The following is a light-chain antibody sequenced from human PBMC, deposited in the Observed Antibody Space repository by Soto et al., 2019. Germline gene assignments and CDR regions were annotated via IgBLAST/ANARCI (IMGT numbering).Light chain of an antibody. CDR3: ATLDSSLSVGV. CDR1: RSNIGNNY. Sequence: QSVLTQPPSVSAAPGQKVTISCSGSRSNIGNNYVSWYQQLPGTAPKLLIYDNNQRPSGIPDRFSASKSGTSATLGITGLQTGDEADYYCATLDSSLSVGVFGGGTKLTVL. V-gene: IGLV1-51*01. CDR2: DNN. J-gene: IGLJ3*02.